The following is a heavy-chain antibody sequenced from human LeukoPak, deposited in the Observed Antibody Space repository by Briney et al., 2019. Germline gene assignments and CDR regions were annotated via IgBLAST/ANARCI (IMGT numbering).Heavy chain of an antibody. J-gene: IGHJ5*02. CDR3: ARDFGSGGTWRGWFDP. Sequence: SETLSLTCAVSGYSISSGYYWGWIRQPPGKGLEWIGSIYHSGSVHYNPSLKSRLTISVDTSKNQFSLKLSSVTAADTAVYYCARDFGSGGTWRGWFDPWGQGALVTVSS. CDR1: GYSISSGYY. D-gene: IGHD2-15*01. CDR2: IYHSGSV. V-gene: IGHV4-38-2*02.